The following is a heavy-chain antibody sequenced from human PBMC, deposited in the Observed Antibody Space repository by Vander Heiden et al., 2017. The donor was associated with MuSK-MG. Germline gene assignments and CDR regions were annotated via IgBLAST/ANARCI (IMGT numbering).Heavy chain of an antibody. CDR1: GGSISSYY. V-gene: IGHV4-59*08. D-gene: IGHD3-3*01. CDR3: ARMRLRCLEWGPLGHYGMDV. CDR2: IYYSGST. J-gene: IGHJ6*02. Sequence: QVQLQESGPGLVKPSETLSLTCTVSGGSISSYYWGWIRQPPGKGLEWIGYIYYSGSTNYNPSLKSRVTISVDTSKNQFSLKLSSVTAADTAVYYCARMRLRCLEWGPLGHYGMDVWGQGTTVTVSS.